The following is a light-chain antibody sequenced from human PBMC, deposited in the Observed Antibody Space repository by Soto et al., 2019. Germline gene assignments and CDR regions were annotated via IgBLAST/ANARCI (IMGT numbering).Light chain of an antibody. CDR1: HSLLHMHGYNY. CDR2: FGS. V-gene: IGKV2-28*01. Sequence: EIVITQIQISLPVTPGEPASISWKSSHSLLHMHGYNYMDWYVQKPGQSPQLLIYFGSFRASGVPDRFSGSGSGTDFTLTISRVEADDFGVYYCMQSLQTPIPFGEGRRLEVK. CDR3: MQSLQTPIP. J-gene: IGKJ5*01.